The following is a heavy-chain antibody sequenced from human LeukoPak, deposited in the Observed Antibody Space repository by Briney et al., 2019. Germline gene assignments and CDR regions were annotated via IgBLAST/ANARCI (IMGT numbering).Heavy chain of an antibody. CDR1: GDSISSEYYY. J-gene: IGHJ5*02. D-gene: IGHD2-21*02. CDR2: IFSNGNT. Sequence: SETLSLTCTVSGDSISSEYYYWNWIRQPPGKGLEWIGQIFSNGNTFYKTSLRGRINMAVDTSKNQFSLKLSSVTAADTAVYYCAREVVTVTTNGFDPWGQGTLVTVSS. CDR3: AREVVTVTTNGFDP. V-gene: IGHV4-30-4*01.